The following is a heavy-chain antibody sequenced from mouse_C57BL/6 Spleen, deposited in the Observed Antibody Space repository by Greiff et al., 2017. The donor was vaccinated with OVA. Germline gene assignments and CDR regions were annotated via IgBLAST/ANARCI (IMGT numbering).Heavy chain of an antibody. CDR1: GFTFSSYA. D-gene: IGHD1-1*01. J-gene: IGHJ3*01. CDR2: ISDGGSYT. CDR3: AREEDYGPLAY. Sequence: EVMLVESGGGLVKPGGSLKLSCAASGFTFSSYAMSWVRQTPEKRLEWVATISDGGSYTYYPDNVKGRFTISRDNATNNLYLQMSHLKSEDTAMYYCAREEDYGPLAYWGQGTLVTVSA. V-gene: IGHV5-4*01.